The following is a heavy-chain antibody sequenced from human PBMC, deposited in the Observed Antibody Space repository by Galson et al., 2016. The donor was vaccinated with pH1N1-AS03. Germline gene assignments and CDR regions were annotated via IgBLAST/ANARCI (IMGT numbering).Heavy chain of an antibody. V-gene: IGHV6-1*01. CDR1: GDSVSGSRGVA. J-gene: IGHJ4*02. CDR3: ARGKNSDFDY. D-gene: IGHD4-23*01. CDR2: TFYWSKWSN. Sequence: CAISGDSVSGSRGVAWNWIRQSPSRGLEWLGRTFYWSKWSNDYAESVKSRITIDPDTSNNQFSLHLNSVTPEDTAIYFCARGKNSDFDYWGQGTPVTVSS.